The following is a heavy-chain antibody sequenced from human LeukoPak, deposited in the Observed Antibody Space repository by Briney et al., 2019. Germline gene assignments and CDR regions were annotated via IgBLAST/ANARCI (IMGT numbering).Heavy chain of an antibody. J-gene: IGHJ5*02. CDR3: ARDRSMTGWFDP. Sequence: SETLSLTCTVSGGSVSSDIYSWNWIRQPAGKGLEWLGRIYTSGSTNYNPSLKSRVTISVDTSKNQFSLKLSSVTAADTAVYYCARDRSMTGWFDPWGQGTLVTVSS. V-gene: IGHV4-61*02. CDR1: GGSVSSDIYS. CDR2: IYTSGST. D-gene: IGHD3-10*01.